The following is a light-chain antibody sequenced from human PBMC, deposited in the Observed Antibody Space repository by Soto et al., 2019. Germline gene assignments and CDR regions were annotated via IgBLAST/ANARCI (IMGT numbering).Light chain of an antibody. CDR3: QQYYSYPPT. CDR1: QGISSY. CDR2: AAS. V-gene: IGKV1-9*01. J-gene: IGKJ4*01. Sequence: IQLTQSPSSLSASVGDRVTITCRASQGISSYLAWYQQKPGKAPKLLIYAASTLQSGVPSRFSGSGSGTDFTLTISCLQSEDFATYYCQQYYSYPPTFGGGTKVDIK.